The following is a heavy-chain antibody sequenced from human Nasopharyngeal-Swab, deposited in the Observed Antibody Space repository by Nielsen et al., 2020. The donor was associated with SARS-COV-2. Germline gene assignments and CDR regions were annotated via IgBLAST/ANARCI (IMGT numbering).Heavy chain of an antibody. CDR1: GFTFDDYA. CDR3: VRAHLGYYYGSGSYAFDI. J-gene: IGHJ3*02. V-gene: IGHV3-9*01. CDR2: ISWNSGSI. Sequence: LSLTCAASGFTFDDYAMHWVRQAPGKGLEWVSGISWNSGSIGYADSVKGRFTISRDNAKNSLYLQMNSLRAEDTAVYYCVRAHLGYYYGSGSYAFDIWGQGTMVTVSS. D-gene: IGHD3-10*01.